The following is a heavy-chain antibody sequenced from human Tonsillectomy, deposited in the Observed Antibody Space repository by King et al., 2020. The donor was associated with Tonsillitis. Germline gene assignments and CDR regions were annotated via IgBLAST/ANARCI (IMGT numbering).Heavy chain of an antibody. CDR3: ARVRGDGYNFADAFDI. D-gene: IGHD5-24*01. CDR1: GYTFTGHY. Sequence: QLXQSGAEMKKPGASVKVSCKASGYTFTGHYIHWVRQAPGQGLEWLGWINXDNGGTNSAVKFQGRVTMARDTSISTAYMELSRLTSDDTAVYYCARVRGDGYNFADAFDIWGHGTLVTVSS. CDR2: INXDNGGT. J-gene: IGHJ3*02. V-gene: IGHV1-2*02.